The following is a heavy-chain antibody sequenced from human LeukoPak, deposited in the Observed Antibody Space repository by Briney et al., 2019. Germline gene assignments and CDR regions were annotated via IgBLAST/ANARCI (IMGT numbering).Heavy chain of an antibody. Sequence: SETLSLTCTVSGGHIDSFFWNWIRQPPGKGLEWIGYIDNSGSTKYNPSLKSRITMSRDTSKNQFSLKLTSVTAADTAMYYCASSGGWLIDYWGQGTLVSVSS. CDR3: ASSGGWLIDY. V-gene: IGHV4-4*08. D-gene: IGHD6-19*01. CDR2: IDNSGST. CDR1: GGHIDSFF. J-gene: IGHJ4*02.